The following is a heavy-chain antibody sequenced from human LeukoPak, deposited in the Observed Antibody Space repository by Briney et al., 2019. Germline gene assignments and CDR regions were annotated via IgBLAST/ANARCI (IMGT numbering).Heavy chain of an antibody. Sequence: PSETLSLTCAVYGGSFSGYYWSWIRQPPGKGLEWIGSIYQSGSTYYNPSLKSRVTISVDTSKNQFSLKLSSVTAADTAVYYCARLAWGRLDYWGQGTLVTVSS. J-gene: IGHJ4*02. V-gene: IGHV4-34*01. CDR3: ARLAWGRLDY. D-gene: IGHD7-27*01. CDR1: GGSFSGYY. CDR2: IYQSGST.